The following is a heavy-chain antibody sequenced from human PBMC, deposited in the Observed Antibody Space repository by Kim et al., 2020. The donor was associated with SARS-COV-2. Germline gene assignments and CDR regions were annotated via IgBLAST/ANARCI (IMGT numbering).Heavy chain of an antibody. D-gene: IGHD2-2*02. CDR3: ARDSSKGYCSSTSCYNWSWFDP. CDR1: GYTFTSYG. Sequence: ASVKVSCKASGYTFTSYGISWVRQAPGQGLEWMGWISAYNGNTNYAQKLQGRVTMTTDTSTSTAYMELRSLRSDDTAVYYCARDSSKGYCSSTSCYNWSWFDPWGQGTLVTVSS. J-gene: IGHJ5*02. V-gene: IGHV1-18*01. CDR2: ISAYNGNT.